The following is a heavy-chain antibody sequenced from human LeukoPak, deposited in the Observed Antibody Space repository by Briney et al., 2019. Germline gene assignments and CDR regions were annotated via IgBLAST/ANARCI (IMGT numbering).Heavy chain of an antibody. J-gene: IGHJ5*02. Sequence: PSETLSLTCAVSGGSITSSNWWSWVRQPPWKGLEWIGEIYYTGNTNYNPSLKSRVTISVDKSNNQFSLNLSSVTAADTAVYYCAKSNAWDWFDPWGQGTLVTVSS. CDR3: AKSNAWDWFDP. D-gene: IGHD4-11*01. CDR2: IYYTGNT. CDR1: GGSITSSNW. V-gene: IGHV4-4*02.